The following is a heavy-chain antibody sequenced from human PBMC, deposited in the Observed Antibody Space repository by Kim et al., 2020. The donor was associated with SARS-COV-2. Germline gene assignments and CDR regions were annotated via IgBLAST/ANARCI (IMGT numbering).Heavy chain of an antibody. V-gene: IGHV1-46*01. CDR3: ARDNSAGSAWWFDP. D-gene: IGHD2-15*01. Sequence: AQKFQGRVTRTRDTSTSAAYMELSSLRPDDTAVYYCARDNSAGSAWWFDPWGQGTLVTVSS. J-gene: IGHJ5*02.